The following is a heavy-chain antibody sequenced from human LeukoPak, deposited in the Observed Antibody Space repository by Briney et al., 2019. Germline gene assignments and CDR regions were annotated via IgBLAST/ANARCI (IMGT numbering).Heavy chain of an antibody. V-gene: IGHV3-30-3*01. CDR2: ISYDGSNK. CDR3: ARGKQQPNRD. Sequence: PGRSLRLSCAASGFTFSSYAMHWVRQAPGKGLEWVAVISYDGSNKYYADSVKGRFTISRDNSKNTLYLQMNSLRAEDTAVYYCARGKQQPNRDWGQGTLVTVSS. J-gene: IGHJ4*02. D-gene: IGHD6-13*01. CDR1: GFTFSSYA.